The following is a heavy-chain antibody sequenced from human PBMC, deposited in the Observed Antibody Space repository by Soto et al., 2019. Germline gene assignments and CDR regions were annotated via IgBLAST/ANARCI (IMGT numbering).Heavy chain of an antibody. D-gene: IGHD3-22*01. Sequence: GGSLRLSCAASGFTFSSYGMHWVRQAPGKGLEWVAVISYDGSNKYYADSVKGRFTISRDNSKNTLYLQMNSLRAEDTAVYYCAKGPMDGGYFYYYYYYGMDVWGQGTTVTV. CDR1: GFTFSSYG. J-gene: IGHJ6*02. CDR2: ISYDGSNK. CDR3: AKGPMDGGYFYYYYYYGMDV. V-gene: IGHV3-30*18.